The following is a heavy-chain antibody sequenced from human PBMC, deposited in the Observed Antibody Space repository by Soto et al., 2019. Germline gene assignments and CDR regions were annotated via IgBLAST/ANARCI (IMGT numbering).Heavy chain of an antibody. V-gene: IGHV4-59*12. Sequence: QVQLQESGPGLVKPSETLSLTCSVSGGTISSYYWSWIRQPPGKGLEWIGYIYSRGTTSYNPSLKSRATILVVTSKNQLSLRLTSVTATDTAVYYCATGRISRRLDVWGQGTTITVSS. CDR1: GGTISSYY. CDR3: ATGRISRRLDV. J-gene: IGHJ6*02. CDR2: IYSRGTT.